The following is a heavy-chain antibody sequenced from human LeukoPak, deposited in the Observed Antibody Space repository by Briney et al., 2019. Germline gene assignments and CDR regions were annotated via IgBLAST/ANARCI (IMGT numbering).Heavy chain of an antibody. CDR3: AKDRHCSGGSCYWDYGMDV. J-gene: IGHJ6*02. Sequence: GGSLRLSCAASGFTFDDYAMHWVRQAPGKGLEWVSGISWNSGSIGYADSVKGRFTISRDNAKNSLYLQMNSLRAEDTALYYCAKDRHCSGGSCYWDYGMDVWGQGTTVTVSS. V-gene: IGHV3-9*01. CDR1: GFTFDDYA. D-gene: IGHD2-15*01. CDR2: ISWNSGSI.